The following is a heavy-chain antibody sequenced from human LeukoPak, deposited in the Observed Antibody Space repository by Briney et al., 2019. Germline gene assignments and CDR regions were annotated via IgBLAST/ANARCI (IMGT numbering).Heavy chain of an antibody. CDR1: GGSFSGYY. CDR3: ARGNIAAAVDY. D-gene: IGHD6-13*01. J-gene: IGHJ4*02. CDR2: IYYSGST. V-gene: IGHV4-59*01. Sequence: SETLSLTCAVYGGSFSGYYWSWIRQPPGKGLEWIGYIYYSGSTNYNPSLKSRVTISVDTSKNQFSLKLSSVTAADTAVYYCARGNIAAAVDYWGQGTLVTVSS.